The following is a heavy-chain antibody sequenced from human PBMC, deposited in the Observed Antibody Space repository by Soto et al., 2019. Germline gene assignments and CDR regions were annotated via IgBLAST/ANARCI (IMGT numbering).Heavy chain of an antibody. D-gene: IGHD6-13*01. CDR3: ARRGPGTYFDY. CDR1: GFPFSSYA. Sequence: GGSLRLSCAASGFPFSSYAMKWVRQAPGKGLEWVSVISGSGDSTYYADSVKGRFTISRDNSKNTLYLQMNSLRTEDTAVYYCARRGPGTYFDYWGQGTLVTVSS. J-gene: IGHJ4*02. V-gene: IGHV3-23*01. CDR2: ISGSGDST.